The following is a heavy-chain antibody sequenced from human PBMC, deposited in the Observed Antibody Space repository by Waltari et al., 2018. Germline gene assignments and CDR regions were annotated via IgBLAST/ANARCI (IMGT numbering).Heavy chain of an antibody. Sequence: QVQLQESGPGLVKPSETLSLTCTVSGGSISRYYWRWIRQPPGKGLEWIGYIYSSGTTNNNPSLKSRVTISVDTSKNQFSLKLSSVTAADTAVYYCARDRYCSGGSCYGAGGAFDIWGQGTMVTVSS. CDR3: ARDRYCSGGSCYGAGGAFDI. CDR1: GGSISRYY. CDR2: IYSSGTT. J-gene: IGHJ3*02. D-gene: IGHD2-15*01. V-gene: IGHV4-59*01.